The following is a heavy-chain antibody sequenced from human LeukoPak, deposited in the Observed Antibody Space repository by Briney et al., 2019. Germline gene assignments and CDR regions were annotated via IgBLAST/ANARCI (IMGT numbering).Heavy chain of an antibody. D-gene: IGHD3-22*01. CDR2: INPNSGGT. V-gene: IGHV1-2*02. CDR3: ARDFYYDSSGPDDY. J-gene: IGHJ4*02. CDR1: GYTFTGYY. Sequence: ASVKVSCKASGYTFTGYYMHWVRQAPGQGLEWMGWINPNSGGTNYAQKFQGRVTMTRDTSISTAHMELSRLRSDDTAVYYCARDFYYDSSGPDDYWGQGTLVTVSS.